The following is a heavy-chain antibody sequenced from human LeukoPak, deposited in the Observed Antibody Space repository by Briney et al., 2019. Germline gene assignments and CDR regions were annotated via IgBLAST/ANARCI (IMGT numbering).Heavy chain of an antibody. Sequence: ASVKVSCKASGYTFTSYVISWVRQAPGQGLEWMGWISAYNGNTNYAQKLQGRVTMTTDTSTSTVYMELRSLRSDDTAVYYCARDRGWELGYCSGGSCYDENWFDPWGQGTLVTVSS. CDR3: ARDRGWELGYCSGGSCYDENWFDP. CDR2: ISAYNGNT. CDR1: GYTFTSYV. V-gene: IGHV1-18*01. J-gene: IGHJ5*02. D-gene: IGHD2-15*01.